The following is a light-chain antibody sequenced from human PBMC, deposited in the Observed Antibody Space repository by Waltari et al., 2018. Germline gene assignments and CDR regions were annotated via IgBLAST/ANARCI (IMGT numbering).Light chain of an antibody. CDR3: QHYVRLPVT. CDR2: GAS. J-gene: IGKJ1*01. Sequence: IVFTPSPGTLSLSPGERATLSCRASQSVGRSLAWYQQKPGQAPRLLIYGASSRATGVPDRFSGSGSGTDFSLTISRLEPEDFAVYYCQHYVRLPVTFGQGTKVEIK. CDR1: QSVGRS. V-gene: IGKV3-20*01.